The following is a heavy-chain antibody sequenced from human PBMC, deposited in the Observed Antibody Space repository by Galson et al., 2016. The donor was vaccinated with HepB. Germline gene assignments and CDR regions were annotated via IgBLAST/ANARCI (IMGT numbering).Heavy chain of an antibody. CDR3: ATFIEEHSSFES. J-gene: IGHJ4*02. V-gene: IGHV3-7*01. CDR2: IKQDESEK. CDR1: GFTFTTYW. D-gene: IGHD1/OR15-1a*01. Sequence: LRLSCAASGFTFTTYWMSWVRQAPGKGLEWVANIKQDESEKFHVDSVKGRFTVSRDNAKNSLFLQMRSLRAEDTAVYFCATFIEEHSSFESWGQGTLVTVSS.